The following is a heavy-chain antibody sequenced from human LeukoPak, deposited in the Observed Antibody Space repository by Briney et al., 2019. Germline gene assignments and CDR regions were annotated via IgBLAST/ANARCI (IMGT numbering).Heavy chain of an antibody. D-gene: IGHD3-3*01. CDR2: INPNSGGT. Sequence: ASVEVSCKASGYTFTGYYMHWVRQAPGQGLEWMGWINPNSGGTNYAQKFQGWVTMTRDTSISTAYMELSRLRSDDTAVYYCARDFNYDFWSGPFDYWGQGTLVTVSS. V-gene: IGHV1-2*04. J-gene: IGHJ4*02. CDR1: GYTFTGYY. CDR3: ARDFNYDFWSGPFDY.